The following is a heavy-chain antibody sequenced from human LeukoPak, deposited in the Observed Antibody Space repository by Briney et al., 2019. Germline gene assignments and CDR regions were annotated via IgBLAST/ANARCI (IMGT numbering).Heavy chain of an antibody. D-gene: IGHD1-14*01. CDR2: ISSSSSYI. CDR1: GFTFGSYS. J-gene: IGHJ4*02. Sequence: PGGSLRLSCSASGFTFGSYSMNWVRQAPGKGLEWVSSISSSSSYIYYADSVKGRFTISRDNAKNSLYLQMNSLRAEDTAVYYCARRANRQTPFDYWGQGTLVTVSS. CDR3: ARRANRQTPFDY. V-gene: IGHV3-21*01.